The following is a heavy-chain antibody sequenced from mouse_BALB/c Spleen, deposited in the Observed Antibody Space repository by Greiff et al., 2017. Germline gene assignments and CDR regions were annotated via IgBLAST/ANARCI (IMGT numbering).Heavy chain of an antibody. Sequence: VQLQQSGAELVKPGASVKLSCTASGFNIKDTYMHWVKQRPEQGLEWIGRIDPANGNTKYDPKFQGKATITADTSSNTAYLQLSSLTSEDTAVYYCARSGTVVATKGYFDYWGQGTTLTVSS. CDR2: IDPANGNT. V-gene: IGHV14-3*02. J-gene: IGHJ2*01. D-gene: IGHD1-1*01. CDR1: GFNIKDTY. CDR3: ARSGTVVATKGYFDY.